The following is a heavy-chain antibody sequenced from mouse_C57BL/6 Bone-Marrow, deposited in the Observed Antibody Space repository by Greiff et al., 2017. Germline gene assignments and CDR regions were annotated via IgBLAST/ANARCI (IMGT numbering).Heavy chain of an antibody. CDR1: GFAFSSSW. Sequence: VLLVESGPELVKPGASVKISCKASGFAFSSSWMNWVKQRPGKGLEWIGRIYPGDGDTNYNGKFKGKATLTADKSSSTAYMQLISLTSEDSAVYFCARHSYYYSMDYWGQGTSVTVSS. CDR2: IYPGDGDT. CDR3: ARHSYYYSMDY. V-gene: IGHV1-82*01. J-gene: IGHJ4*01.